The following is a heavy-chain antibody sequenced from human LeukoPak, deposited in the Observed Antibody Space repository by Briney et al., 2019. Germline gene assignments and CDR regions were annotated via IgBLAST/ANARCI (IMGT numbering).Heavy chain of an antibody. D-gene: IGHD1-26*01. CDR2: ISNSGDST. CDR1: GFTFSSYA. J-gene: IGHJ5*02. V-gene: IGHV3-23*01. Sequence: GGSLRLSCAASGFTFSSYAMSWVRQAPGKGLEWVSAISNSGDSTYYADSVKGRFTISRDNSKNTLYLQMNSLRAEDTAVYYCAKDPGEHWFDPWGQGTLVTVSS. CDR3: AKDPGEHWFDP.